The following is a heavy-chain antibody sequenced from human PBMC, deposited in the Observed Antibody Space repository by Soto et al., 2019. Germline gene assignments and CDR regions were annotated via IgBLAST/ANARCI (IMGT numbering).Heavy chain of an antibody. CDR1: GYTFTSYG. J-gene: IGHJ6*02. CDR3: ARVRVAGTYGYYYGMDV. Sequence: QVQLVQSGAEVKKPGASVKVSCKASGYTFTSYGISWVRQAPGQGLEWMGWISAYNGNTNYAQKLQGRINMTTDTSTSTAYMELRSLRSDDTAVYYCARVRVAGTYGYYYGMDVWGQGTTVTVSS. D-gene: IGHD6-19*01. V-gene: IGHV1-18*01. CDR2: ISAYNGNT.